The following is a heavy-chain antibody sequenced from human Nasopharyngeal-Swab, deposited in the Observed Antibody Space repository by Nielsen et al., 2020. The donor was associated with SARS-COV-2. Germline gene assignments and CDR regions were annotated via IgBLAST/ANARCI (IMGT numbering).Heavy chain of an antibody. CDR3: ARERTDCSGGSCYSYGMDV. V-gene: IGHV3-21*01. J-gene: IGHJ6*02. CDR1: GFTFSSYS. CDR2: ISSSSSYI. D-gene: IGHD2-15*01. Sequence: GESLKISCAASGFTFSSYSMNWVRQAPGKGLEWVSSISSSSSYIYYADSVKGRFTISRDNAKNSLYLQMNSLRAGDTAVYYCARERTDCSGGSCYSYGMDVWGQGTTVTVSS.